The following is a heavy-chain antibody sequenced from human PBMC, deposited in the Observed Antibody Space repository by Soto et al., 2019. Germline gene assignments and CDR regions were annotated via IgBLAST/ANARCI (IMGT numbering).Heavy chain of an antibody. Sequence: LSLTCTVSGGSISSGDYYWSWIRQPPGKGLEWIGYIYYSGSTYYNPSLKSRVTISVDTSKNQFSLKLSSVTAADTAVYYCARVLRFLEWHYYFDYWGQGTLVTVSS. V-gene: IGHV4-30-4*01. CDR2: IYYSGST. CDR3: ARVLRFLEWHYYFDY. CDR1: GGSISSGDYY. J-gene: IGHJ4*02. D-gene: IGHD3-3*01.